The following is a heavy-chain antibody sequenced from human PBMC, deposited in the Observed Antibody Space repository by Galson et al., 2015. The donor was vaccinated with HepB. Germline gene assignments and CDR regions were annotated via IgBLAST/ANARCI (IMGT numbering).Heavy chain of an antibody. V-gene: IGHV3-30*03. D-gene: IGHD3-22*01. J-gene: IGHJ4*02. CDR3: ARPEGDYYDSSGY. CDR1: GFTFSSYG. Sequence: SLRLSCAASGFTFSSYGMHWVRQAPGKGLEWVAVISYDGSNKYYADSVKGRFTISRDNSKNTLYLQMNSLRAEDTAAYYCARPEGDYYDSSGYWGQGTLVTVSS. CDR2: ISYDGSNK.